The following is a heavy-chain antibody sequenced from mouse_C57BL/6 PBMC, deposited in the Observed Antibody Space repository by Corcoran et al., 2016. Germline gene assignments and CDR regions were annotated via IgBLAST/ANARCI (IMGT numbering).Heavy chain of an antibody. CDR1: GYAFSSYW. CDR3: ANYYGSSYVESWFAY. CDR2: IYPGDGDT. V-gene: IGHV1-80*01. D-gene: IGHD1-1*01. J-gene: IGHJ3*01. Sequence: QVQLQQSGAELVKPGASVKISCKASGYAFSSYWMNWVQQRPGKGLEWIGQIYPGDGDTNYNGKFKGKATLTADKSSSTAYMQLSSLTSEDSAVDFCANYYGSSYVESWFAYWGQGTLVTVSA.